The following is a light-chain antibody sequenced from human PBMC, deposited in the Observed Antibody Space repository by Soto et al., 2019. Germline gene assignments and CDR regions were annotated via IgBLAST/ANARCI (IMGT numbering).Light chain of an antibody. CDR1: HTISFH. V-gene: IGKV1-39*01. J-gene: IGKJ5*01. Sequence: DVQLSQNKASLSASVGDRVTVTCRASHTISFHLHWYQQKPWKAPELLVYAASTLQSWVPSRFTGSGSGTDFTLTISSLQPEDFAPYYCPHTYISLWPFG. CDR2: AAS. CDR3: PHTYISLWP.